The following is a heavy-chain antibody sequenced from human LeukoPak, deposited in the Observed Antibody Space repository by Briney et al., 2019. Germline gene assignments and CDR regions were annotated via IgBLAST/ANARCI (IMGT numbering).Heavy chain of an antibody. Sequence: SSETLSLTCAVYGGSFSGYYWSWIRQSPGKGLEWIGEINHSGSTNYNPSLKSRVTISVDTSKNQFSLKLRSVTAADTAVYYCARGDPSRHCSGGSCYSVELWFDYWGQGTLVTVSS. V-gene: IGHV4-34*01. D-gene: IGHD2-15*01. J-gene: IGHJ4*02. CDR2: INHSGST. CDR3: ARGDPSRHCSGGSCYSVELWFDY. CDR1: GGSFSGYY.